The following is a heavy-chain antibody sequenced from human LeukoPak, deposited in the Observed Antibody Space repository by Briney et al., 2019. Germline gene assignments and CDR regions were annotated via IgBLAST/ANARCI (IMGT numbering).Heavy chain of an antibody. V-gene: IGHV4-59*01. J-gene: IGHJ4*02. CDR2: IHYSGIT. Sequence: SETLSLTCTVSGVSISNNYWTWFRQPPGKGLEWIGYIHYSGITKYNPSLRSRVTISVDTPKNQFSLNLTSVTAADTAVYFCEQARDDYNYADYWGQGTLVTVSS. CDR1: GVSISNNY. D-gene: IGHD5-24*01. CDR3: EQARDDYNYADY.